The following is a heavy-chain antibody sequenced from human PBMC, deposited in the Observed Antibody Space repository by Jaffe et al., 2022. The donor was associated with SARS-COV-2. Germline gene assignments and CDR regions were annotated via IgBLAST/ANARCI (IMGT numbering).Heavy chain of an antibody. Sequence: EVQLVESGGGLLPPGGSLRLSCGASGFTFSNYAMSWVRQAPGRGLEWVSGISGNGLGIYYADSVRGRFRISRDNSKNTLHLEMSSLRADDTAVYYCAKGRGGWWLDSWGQGTLVTVSS. CDR3: AKGRGGWWLDS. V-gene: IGHV3-23*04. CDR2: ISGNGLGI. D-gene: IGHD6-19*01. CDR1: GFTFSNYA. J-gene: IGHJ4*02.